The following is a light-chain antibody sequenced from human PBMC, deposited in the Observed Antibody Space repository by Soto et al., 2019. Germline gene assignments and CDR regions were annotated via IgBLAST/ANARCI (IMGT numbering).Light chain of an antibody. CDR3: QQNYNSRWT. Sequence: DIQMTQSPSSLSASVGDRVTITCRASLPITTYLNWFQQKPGKAPKLLIYGASTLQTGVPSRFNGGGSGTDFTLTINSLQPEDFGTYYCQQNYNSRWTFGQGTEIEI. J-gene: IGKJ1*01. V-gene: IGKV1-39*01. CDR1: LPITTY. CDR2: GAS.